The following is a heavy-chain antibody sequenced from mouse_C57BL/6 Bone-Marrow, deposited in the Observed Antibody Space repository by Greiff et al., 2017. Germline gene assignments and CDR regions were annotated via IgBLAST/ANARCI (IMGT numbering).Heavy chain of an antibody. V-gene: IGHV14-4*01. J-gene: IGHJ3*01. CDR2: IDPENGDT. Sequence: VQLQQSGAELVRPGASVKLSCTASGFNIKDDYMHWVKQRPEQGLEWIGWIDPENGDTEYASKVQGKATITADTSSNTAYLQLSSQTSEDTAVYYCTTWDDGYYDWVWFAYWGQGTLVTVSA. D-gene: IGHD2-3*01. CDR3: TTWDDGYYDWVWFAY. CDR1: GFNIKDDY.